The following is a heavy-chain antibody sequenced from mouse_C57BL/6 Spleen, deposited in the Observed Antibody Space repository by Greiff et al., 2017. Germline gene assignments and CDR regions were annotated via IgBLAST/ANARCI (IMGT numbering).Heavy chain of an antibody. CDR2: IYPANGST. D-gene: IGHD2-4*01. CDR1: GYTFTSYW. J-gene: IGHJ3*01. V-gene: IGHV1-55*01. CDR3: ARRGDNDDPVFAY. Sequence: QVQLQQPGAELVKPGASVKMSCKASGYTFTSYWMPWVKQRPGQGLEWIGEIYPANGSTNYNEKFKSKATLTVDTSSSTAYMQLSSLTSEDSAVYYCARRGDNDDPVFAYWGQGTLLTVSS.